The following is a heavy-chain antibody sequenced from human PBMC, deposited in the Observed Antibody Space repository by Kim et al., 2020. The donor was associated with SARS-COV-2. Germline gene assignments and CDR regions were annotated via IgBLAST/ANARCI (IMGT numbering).Heavy chain of an antibody. CDR2: IIPIFGTA. D-gene: IGHD6-13*01. CDR3: ARTAAPIAAAGTGADDY. J-gene: IGHJ4*02. Sequence: SVKVSCKASGGTFSSYAISWVRQAPGQGLEWMGGIIPIFGTANYAQKFQGRVTITADESTSTAYMELSSLRSEDTAMYYCARTAAPIAAAGTGADDYWGQGTLVTVSS. CDR1: GGTFSSYA. V-gene: IGHV1-69*13.